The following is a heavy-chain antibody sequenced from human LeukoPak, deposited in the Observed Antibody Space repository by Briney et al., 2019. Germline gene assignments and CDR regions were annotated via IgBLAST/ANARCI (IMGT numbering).Heavy chain of an antibody. V-gene: IGHV1-8*01. Sequence: ASVKVSCKASGYTFTSYDINWVRQATGQGLEWMGWMNPNSGNTGYAQKFQGRVTMTRNTSISTAYMELSSLRSEDTAVYYCARVPPTYGSGSSWYFDLWGRGTLVTVSS. D-gene: IGHD3-10*01. J-gene: IGHJ2*01. CDR1: GYTFTSYD. CDR3: ARVPPTYGSGSSWYFDL. CDR2: MNPNSGNT.